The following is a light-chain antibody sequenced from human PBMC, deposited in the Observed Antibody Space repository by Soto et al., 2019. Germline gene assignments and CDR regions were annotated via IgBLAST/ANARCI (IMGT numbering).Light chain of an antibody. V-gene: IGLV2-14*01. Sequence: QSALTQPASVSGSPGQSITISCTGTSSDVGDYNYVSWYQQHPGKAPKLMLYDVSNRPSGISNRFSGSKSGNTASLTISGLQAEDEADYYCSSYTSSSTRFGTGTKLTV. CDR3: SSYTSSSTR. CDR2: DVS. J-gene: IGLJ1*01. CDR1: SSDVGDYNY.